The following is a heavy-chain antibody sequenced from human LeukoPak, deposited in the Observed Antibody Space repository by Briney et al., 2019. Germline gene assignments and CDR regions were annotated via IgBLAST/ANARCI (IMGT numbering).Heavy chain of an antibody. CDR2: ISAYNDNT. Sequence: ASVKVSCKASGYTFTSYGISWVRQAPGQGLEWMGWISAYNDNTNYAQKLQGRVTMTTDTSTSTAYMELRSLRSDDTAVYYCARALLWFGEPSHIDYWGQGTLVTASS. D-gene: IGHD3-10*01. V-gene: IGHV1-18*01. CDR1: GYTFTSYG. CDR3: ARALLWFGEPSHIDY. J-gene: IGHJ4*02.